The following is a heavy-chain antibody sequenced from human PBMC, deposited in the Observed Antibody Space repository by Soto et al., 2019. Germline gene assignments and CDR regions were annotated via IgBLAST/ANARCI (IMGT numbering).Heavy chain of an antibody. CDR2: ISYDGNNK. Sequence: QVQLVESGGGAVQPGGSRRLSCAASEFTFSNYAMHWVRQAPGKGLQWVAVISYDGNNKYYADSVEGRFTISRDNSKNTLYIQMNRLRLEDTAVYYCARGPSYSDSYFDHWGQGTLVTVSS. CDR3: ARGPSYSDSYFDH. V-gene: IGHV3-30*03. J-gene: IGHJ4*02. CDR1: EFTFSNYA. D-gene: IGHD4-17*01.